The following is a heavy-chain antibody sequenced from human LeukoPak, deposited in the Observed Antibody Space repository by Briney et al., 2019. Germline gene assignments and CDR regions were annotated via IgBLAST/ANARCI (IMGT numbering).Heavy chain of an antibody. CDR1: GFTVSSNY. CDR2: MYSDGST. CDR3: ATAAYGSNGYTANRDY. Sequence: GGSLRLSCAASGFTVSSNYMSWVRQAPGKGLEWVSVMYSDGSTYYADSVKGRFTISRDNSKNTLYLQMNNLRAEDTAVYYCATAAYGSNGYTANRDYWGQGTLVTVSS. V-gene: IGHV3-53*01. D-gene: IGHD3-22*01. J-gene: IGHJ4*02.